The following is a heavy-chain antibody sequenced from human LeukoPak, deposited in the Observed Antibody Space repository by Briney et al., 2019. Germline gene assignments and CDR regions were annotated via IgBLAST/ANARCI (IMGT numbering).Heavy chain of an antibody. CDR3: ARYTANTAGYSFDF. CDR1: GYSISSGYY. V-gene: IGHV4-38-2*02. J-gene: IGHJ4*02. CDR2: IHHSGET. Sequence: SETLSLTCTVSGYSISSGYYWSWIRQPPGKGLEWIATIHHSGETYYNPSLKSRVTMSVGTSKNQFSLKLGSVTAAGTAVYYCARYTANTAGYSFDFWGQGALVTVSS. D-gene: IGHD3-22*01.